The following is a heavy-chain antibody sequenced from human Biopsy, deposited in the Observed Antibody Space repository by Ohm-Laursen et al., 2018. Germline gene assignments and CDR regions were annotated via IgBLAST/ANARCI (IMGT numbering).Heavy chain of an antibody. D-gene: IGHD1-7*01. CDR1: GYTFTSYD. J-gene: IGHJ5*02. Sequence: VASVKVSCKASGYTFTSYDITWVRKASGQGPEWIGWLNPVSGNSNFGQKFRGRVTVTSDTSISTAYMELSGLTSDDTATYYCGRAVRNQLLTDPWGQGTLVTVTS. CDR2: LNPVSGNS. V-gene: IGHV1-8*01. CDR3: GRAVRNQLLTDP.